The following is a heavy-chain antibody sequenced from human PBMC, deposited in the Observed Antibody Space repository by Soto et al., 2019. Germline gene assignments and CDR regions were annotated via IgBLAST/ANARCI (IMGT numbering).Heavy chain of an antibody. CDR2: ISAYNGNT. CDR3: ARAARSTAGIVLMLYGWFDP. CDR1: GYTFTSYG. D-gene: IGHD2-8*01. J-gene: IGHJ5*02. Sequence: GASVKVSCKASGYTFTSYGISWVRQAPGQGLEWMGWISAYNGNTNYAQKLQGRVTMTTDTSTSTAYMELRSLRSDDTAVYYCARAARSTAGIVLMLYGWFDPWGKGTLITLSS. V-gene: IGHV1-18*01.